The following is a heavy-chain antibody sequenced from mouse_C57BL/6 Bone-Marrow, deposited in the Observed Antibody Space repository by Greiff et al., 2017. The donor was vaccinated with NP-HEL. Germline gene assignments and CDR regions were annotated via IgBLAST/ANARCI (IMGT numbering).Heavy chain of an antibody. CDR1: GFTFSDYG. CDR2: ISNLAYSI. CDR3: ARHDYDCYSTFYYAMDY. J-gene: IGHJ4*01. D-gene: IGHD2-3*01. Sequence: VQLKQSGGGLVQPGGSLKLSCAASGFTFSDYGMAWVRQAPRKGPEWVAFISNLAYSIYYAAHVTGRFTLSKENAKNTLYLEMSSLRSEVTAMYYCARHDYDCYSTFYYAMDYWGQGTSVTVSS. V-gene: IGHV5-15*01.